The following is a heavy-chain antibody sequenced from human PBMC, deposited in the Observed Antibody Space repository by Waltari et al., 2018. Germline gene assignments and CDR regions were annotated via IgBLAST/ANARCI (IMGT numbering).Heavy chain of an antibody. Sequence: QVQLVQSGAEVKKPGASVKVSCKASGYTFTGYYMHWVRQAPGQGLEWMGRINPNSGGTNYAQKFQGRVTMTRDTSISTAYMELSRLRSDDTAVYYCARDPVGDYCSGGSCPPYYYYYYMDVWGKGTTVTVSS. D-gene: IGHD2-15*01. CDR3: ARDPVGDYCSGGSCPPYYYYYYMDV. CDR2: INPNSGGT. J-gene: IGHJ6*03. V-gene: IGHV1-2*06. CDR1: GYTFTGYY.